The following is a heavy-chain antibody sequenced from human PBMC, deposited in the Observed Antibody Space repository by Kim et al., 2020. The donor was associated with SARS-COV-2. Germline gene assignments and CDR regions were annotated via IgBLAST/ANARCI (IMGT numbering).Heavy chain of an antibody. CDR2: IYSSGST. CDR3: ARALPAAREYGMDV. D-gene: IGHD2-2*01. CDR1: GGSISSGGYY. Sequence: SETLSLTCTVSGGSISSGGYYWSWIRQHPGKGLEWIGYIYSSGSTYYNPSLKSRVTIAVDTSKNQFSLKLSSVTAADTAVYYCARALPAAREYGMDVWGQGTTVTVSS. J-gene: IGHJ6*02. V-gene: IGHV4-31*03.